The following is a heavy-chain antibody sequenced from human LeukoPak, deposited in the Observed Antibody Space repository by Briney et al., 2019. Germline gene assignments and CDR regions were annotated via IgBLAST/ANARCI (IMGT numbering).Heavy chain of an antibody. Sequence: SETLSLTCTVSGGSISSSSYYWGWIRQPPGKGLEWIGSMYYSGSTNYNPSLKSRVTISVDTSKNQFSLKLSSVTAADTAVYYCARETSQKGAHYMDVRGKGTTVTISS. CDR3: ARETSQKGAHYMDV. CDR2: MYYSGST. V-gene: IGHV4-39*07. D-gene: IGHD3-16*01. CDR1: GGSISSSSYY. J-gene: IGHJ6*03.